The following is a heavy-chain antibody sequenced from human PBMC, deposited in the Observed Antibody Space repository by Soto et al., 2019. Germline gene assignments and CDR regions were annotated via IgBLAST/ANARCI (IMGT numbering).Heavy chain of an antibody. V-gene: IGHV4-34*01. CDR3: ARRLYGDYPFDY. CDR2: IHHSGST. D-gene: IGHD4-17*01. J-gene: IGHJ4*02. CDR1: GGSFSGYY. Sequence: QVQLQQWGAGLLKPSETLSLTCAVYGGSFSGYYWSWIRQPPGKGLEWIGEIHHSGSTNYNPSLKSRVTISVDTSKNQFSLKLSSVTAADTAVYYCARRLYGDYPFDYWGQGTLVTVSS.